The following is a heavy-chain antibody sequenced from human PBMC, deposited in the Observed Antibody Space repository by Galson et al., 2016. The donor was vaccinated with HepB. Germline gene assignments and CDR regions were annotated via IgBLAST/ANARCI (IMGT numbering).Heavy chain of an antibody. V-gene: IGHV1-69*13. CDR3: ARDVVGSGGYIPGP. D-gene: IGHD2-15*01. J-gene: IGHJ5*02. CDR2: ITPIFGST. Sequence: SVKVSCKASGGSLTTYSINWVRQAPGQGLEWMGGITPIFGSTNYAQKFQGRLTITADESTRTAYMELNSLRSEDTAVYYCARDVVGSGGYIPGPWAQGTLVSVSS. CDR1: GGSLTTYS.